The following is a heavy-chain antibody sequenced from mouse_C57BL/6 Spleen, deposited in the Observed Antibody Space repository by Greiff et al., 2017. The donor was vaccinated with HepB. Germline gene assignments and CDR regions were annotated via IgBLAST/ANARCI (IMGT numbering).Heavy chain of an antibody. CDR3: ARFVGIRGYFDY. CDR1: GYTFTDYN. V-gene: IGHV1-18*01. Sequence: EVKLQESGPELVKPGASVKIPCKASGYTFTDYNMDWVKQSHGKSLEWIGDINPNNGGTIYNQKFKGKATLTVDKSSSTAYMELRSLTSEDTAVYYCARFVGIRGYFDYWGQGTTLTVSS. J-gene: IGHJ2*01. D-gene: IGHD1-1*01. CDR2: INPNNGGT.